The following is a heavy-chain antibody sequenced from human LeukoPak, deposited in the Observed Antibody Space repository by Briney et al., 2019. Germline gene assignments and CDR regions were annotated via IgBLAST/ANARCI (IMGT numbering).Heavy chain of an antibody. Sequence: ASVKVSCKASGYTFTSYEINWVRQATGQGLEGRGWMNPNSGNTGDAQKFQGRVTITSNTAISTDNMQLSRLTSEDPALHYCIREXXNHKNYYDSSGYYTAGGYWGQGTLVTVSS. D-gene: IGHD3-22*01. CDR2: MNPNSGNT. CDR1: GYTFTSYE. CDR3: IREXXNHKNYYDSSGYYTAGGY. J-gene: IGHJ4*02. V-gene: IGHV1-8*01.